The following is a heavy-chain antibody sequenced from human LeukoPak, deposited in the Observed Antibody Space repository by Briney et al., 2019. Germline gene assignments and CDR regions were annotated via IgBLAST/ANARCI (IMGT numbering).Heavy chain of an antibody. J-gene: IGHJ3*02. CDR2: FSGSGGST. D-gene: IGHD6-19*01. V-gene: IGHV3-23*01. CDR1: GFTFSDYY. Sequence: GGSLRLSCAASGFTFSDYYMSWIRQAPGKGLEWVSGFSGSGGSTYYADSVKGRFTISRDNSKNTLYLQMNSLRAEDTAVYYCAKDRRYSIGLGAFDIWGQGTMVTVSS. CDR3: AKDRRYSIGLGAFDI.